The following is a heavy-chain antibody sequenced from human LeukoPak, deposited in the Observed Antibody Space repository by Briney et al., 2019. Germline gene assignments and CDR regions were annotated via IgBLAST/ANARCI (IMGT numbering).Heavy chain of an antibody. D-gene: IGHD2-2*01. V-gene: IGHV3-23*01. Sequence: GGSLRLSCAASGFTFSSYAMSWVRQAPGKGLEWVASISDSGGRTYHADSVKGRFTISRDNSKNTLFLQMNSLRAEDTAVYYCARYCSSTSCYFPDAFDIWGQGTMVTVSS. CDR3: ARYCSSTSCYFPDAFDI. CDR2: ISDSGGRT. CDR1: GFTFSSYA. J-gene: IGHJ3*02.